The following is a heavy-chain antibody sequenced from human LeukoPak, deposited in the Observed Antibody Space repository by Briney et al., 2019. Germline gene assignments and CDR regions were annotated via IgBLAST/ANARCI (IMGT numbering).Heavy chain of an antibody. V-gene: IGHV1-2*02. CDR2: INPNSGAT. Sequence: GASVKVSCKASGGTFSSYAISWVRQAPGQGLEWMGWINPNSGATNYAQKFQGRVTLTRDTSITTAYMELSSLTSDDTAVYYCARGVGAPNWFDPWGQGTLVTVSS. CDR1: GGTFSSYA. D-gene: IGHD1-26*01. J-gene: IGHJ5*02. CDR3: ARGVGAPNWFDP.